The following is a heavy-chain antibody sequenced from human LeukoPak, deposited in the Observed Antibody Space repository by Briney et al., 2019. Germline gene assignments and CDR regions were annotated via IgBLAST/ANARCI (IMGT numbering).Heavy chain of an antibody. CDR3: ARDMKPYYYDSSGLDAFDI. CDR1: GFTFSGSA. D-gene: IGHD3-22*01. V-gene: IGHV3-73*01. Sequence: GGSLRLSCAASGFTFSGSAMHWVRQTSGKGLEWVGRIRSKANSYATAYAASLKGRFTISRDDSKNTAYLQMNSLRAEDTAVYYCARDMKPYYYDSSGLDAFDIWGQGTMVTVSS. J-gene: IGHJ3*02. CDR2: IRSKANSYAT.